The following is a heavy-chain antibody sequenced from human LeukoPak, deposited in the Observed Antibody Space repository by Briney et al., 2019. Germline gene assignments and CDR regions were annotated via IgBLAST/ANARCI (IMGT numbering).Heavy chain of an antibody. V-gene: IGHV3-53*01. J-gene: IGHJ3*02. CDR2: IYSGGST. CDR3: ARSGRGGAFDI. D-gene: IGHD1-26*01. Sequence: GGSLRLSCAASGFTVSSNYMSWVRQAPGKGLEWVSVIYSGGSTYYADSVRGRFTISGDNAKNTLYLQMNSLRADDTAVYYCARSGRGGAFDIWGQGTMVTVSS. CDR1: GFTVSSNY.